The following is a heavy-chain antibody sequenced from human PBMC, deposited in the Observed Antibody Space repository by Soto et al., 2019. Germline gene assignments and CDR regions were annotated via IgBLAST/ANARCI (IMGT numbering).Heavy chain of an antibody. CDR1: GGSISSYY. J-gene: IGHJ5*02. V-gene: IGHV4-59*01. D-gene: IGHD5-12*01. CDR2: IYYSGST. Sequence: PSETLSLTCTVSGGSISSYYWSWIRQPPGKGLEWIGYIYYSGSTNYNPSLKSRVTISVDTSKNQFSLKLSSVTAADTAVYYCARWLQLLSWFDPWGQGTLVTVSS. CDR3: ARWLQLLSWFDP.